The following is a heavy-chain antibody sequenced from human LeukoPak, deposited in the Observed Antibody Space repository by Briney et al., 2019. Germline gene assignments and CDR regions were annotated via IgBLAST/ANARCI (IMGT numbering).Heavy chain of an antibody. D-gene: IGHD2-15*01. CDR3: ISSGGPPLDAFDI. CDR2: ISSSSSYI. J-gene: IGHJ3*02. V-gene: IGHV3-21*01. CDR1: GFTFSSYS. Sequence: GGSLRLSCAASGFTFSSYSMNWVRQAPGKGLEWVSSISSSSSYIYYADSVKGRFTISRDNAKNSLYLQMNSLRAEDTAVYYCISSGGPPLDAFDIWGQGTMVTVSS.